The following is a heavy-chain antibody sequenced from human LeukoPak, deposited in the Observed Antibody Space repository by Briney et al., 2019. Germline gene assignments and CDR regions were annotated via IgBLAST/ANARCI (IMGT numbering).Heavy chain of an antibody. D-gene: IGHD6-25*01. CDR1: DDSIFLSFYF. J-gene: IGHJ4*02. V-gene: IGHV4-39*07. CDR2: VYYSGTT. CDR3: ARERTPGSGYGVDY. Sequence: PSETLSLTCSVSDDSIFLSFYFWGWIRQPPGKALEWLGSVYYSGTTSYNPTLKSRVSMSVDMSKNHFSLRLRSVTAADTAMYYCARERTPGSGYGVDYWGQGTVVTVSS.